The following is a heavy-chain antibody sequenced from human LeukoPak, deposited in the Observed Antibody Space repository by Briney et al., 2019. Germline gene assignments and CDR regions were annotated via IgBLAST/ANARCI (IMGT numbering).Heavy chain of an antibody. J-gene: IGHJ5*02. CDR3: ARDGRIRFPVTNWFDP. V-gene: IGHV4-38-2*02. CDR2: IYHSGST. CDR1: GYSISTGYY. D-gene: IGHD3-3*01. Sequence: SETLSLTCTVSGYSISTGYYWGWIRPPPGKGLEWIASIYHSGSTYYNLSLKSRVTISVDTSKNQFSLRLSSVTAADTAVYYCARDGRIRFPVTNWFDPWGQGTLVTVSS.